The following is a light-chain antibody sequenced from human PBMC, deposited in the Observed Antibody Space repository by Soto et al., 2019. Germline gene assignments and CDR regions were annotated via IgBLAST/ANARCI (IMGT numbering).Light chain of an antibody. CDR3: QFYNSYSWT. Sequence: AIRMTQSPSSLSASTGDRVTITCRASQGISSYLAWYQQKPGKAPKLLIYAASTLQSGVPSRFSGNGSGTDFTLTISCLQRDDFATYYCQFYNSYSWTFGQGTKVDIK. CDR2: AAS. CDR1: QGISSY. V-gene: IGKV1-8*01. J-gene: IGKJ1*01.